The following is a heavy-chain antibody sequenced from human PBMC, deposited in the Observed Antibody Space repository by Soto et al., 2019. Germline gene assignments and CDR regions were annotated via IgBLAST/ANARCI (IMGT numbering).Heavy chain of an antibody. CDR2: IYWVDDK. CDR1: GFSLTTSGVG. V-gene: IGHV2-5*02. D-gene: IGHD3-3*01. CDR3: AHRVLRTVFGLVTTAAIYFDF. J-gene: IGHJ4*02. Sequence: QITLNESGPTVVRPTETLTLTCRFSGFSLTTSGVGVGWIRQSPGKAPEWLALIYWVDDKRYSASLKSTLTNTKDTSKNQVVLTVSDLDPTDTATYYCAHRVLRTVFGLVTTAAIYFDFWGQGTPVAVSS.